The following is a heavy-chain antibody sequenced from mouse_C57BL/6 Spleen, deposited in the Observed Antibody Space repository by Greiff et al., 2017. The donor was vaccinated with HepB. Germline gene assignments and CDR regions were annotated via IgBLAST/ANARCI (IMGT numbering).Heavy chain of an antibody. CDR1: GYTFTSYG. J-gene: IGHJ1*03. D-gene: IGHD1-1*01. CDR3: AREGYGSSPNWYFDV. Sequence: VKLQQSGAELARPGASVKLSCKASGYTFTSYGISWVKQRTGQGLEWIGEIYPRSGNTYYNEKFKGKATLTADKSSSTAYMELRSLTSEDSAVYFCAREGYGSSPNWYFDVWGTGTTVTVSS. V-gene: IGHV1-81*01. CDR2: IYPRSGNT.